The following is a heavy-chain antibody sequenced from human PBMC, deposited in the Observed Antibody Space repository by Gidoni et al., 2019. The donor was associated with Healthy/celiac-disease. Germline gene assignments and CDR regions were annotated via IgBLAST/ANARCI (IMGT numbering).Heavy chain of an antibody. Sequence: QVQLVQSGAEVKKPGSSVKVSCTASGGTFSSYAISWVRQAPGQGLEWMGGIIPIFGTANYAQKFQGRVTITADESTSTAYMELNSLRSEDTAVYYCARGGAIKGPGDGAFDIWGQGTMVTVSS. CDR3: ARGGAIKGPGDGAFDI. V-gene: IGHV1-69*01. CDR1: GGTFSSYA. CDR2: IIPIFGTA. D-gene: IGHD3-10*01. J-gene: IGHJ3*02.